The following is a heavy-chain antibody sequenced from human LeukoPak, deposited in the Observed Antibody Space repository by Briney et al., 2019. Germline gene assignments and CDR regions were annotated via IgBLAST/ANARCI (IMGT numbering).Heavy chain of an antibody. D-gene: IGHD6-13*01. CDR2: IYYSGST. CDR3: ARGLMVAVAGRGEFHY. Sequence: SETLSLTCIVSGGSISSYYWSWIRQPPGKGLEWIGYIYYSGSTNYNPSLKSRVTISVDTSKNQFSLKLSSVTAADTAVYYCARGLMVAVAGRGEFHYWGQGTLVTVSS. CDR1: GGSISSYY. J-gene: IGHJ4*02. V-gene: IGHV4-59*01.